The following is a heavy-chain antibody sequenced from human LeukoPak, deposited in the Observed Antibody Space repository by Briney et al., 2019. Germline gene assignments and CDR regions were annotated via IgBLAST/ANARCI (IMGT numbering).Heavy chain of an antibody. CDR1: GFTFSSYG. Sequence: PGGSLRLSCAASGFTFSSYGMHWVRQAPGKGLEWVAVIWYDGSNKYYADSVKGRFTITRDNSKNTLYLQMNSLRAEDTAVYYCARYEAADGGAVDYWGQGTLVTVSS. CDR2: IWYDGSNK. D-gene: IGHD6-13*01. J-gene: IGHJ4*02. V-gene: IGHV3-33*01. CDR3: ARYEAADGGAVDY.